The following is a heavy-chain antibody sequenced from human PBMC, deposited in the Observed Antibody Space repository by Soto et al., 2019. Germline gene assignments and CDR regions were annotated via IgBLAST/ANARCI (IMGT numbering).Heavy chain of an antibody. Sequence: PGGSLRLSCAASGFTFSSYSMNWVRQAPGKGLEWVSSISSSSSYIYYADSVKGRFTISRDNAKNSLYLQMNSLRAEDTAVYYCARVIRSREGVRGYDYWGQGTLVTVSS. CDR2: ISSSSSYI. V-gene: IGHV3-21*01. CDR3: ARVIRSREGVRGYDY. CDR1: GFTFSSYS. J-gene: IGHJ4*02. D-gene: IGHD3-10*01.